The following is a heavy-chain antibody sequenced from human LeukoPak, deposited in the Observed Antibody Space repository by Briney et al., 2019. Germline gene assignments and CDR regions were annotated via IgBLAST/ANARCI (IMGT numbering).Heavy chain of an antibody. J-gene: IGHJ6*03. V-gene: IGHV4-59*01. Sequence: SETLSLTCTVSGGSISSYYWSWIRQPPGKGLEWIGYIYYSGSTNYNPSLKSRVTISVDTSKNQFSLKLSSVTTADTAVYYCARVKRGYSYGPLEYYYFYMDVWGKGTTVTVSS. CDR2: IYYSGST. D-gene: IGHD5-18*01. CDR3: ARVKRGYSYGPLEYYYFYMDV. CDR1: GGSISSYY.